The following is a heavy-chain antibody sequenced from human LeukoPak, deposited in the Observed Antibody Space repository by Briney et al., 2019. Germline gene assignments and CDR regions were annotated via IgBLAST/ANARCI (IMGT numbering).Heavy chain of an antibody. CDR2: ISGSGGST. J-gene: IGHJ4*02. CDR1: GFTFSSYA. V-gene: IGHV3-23*01. D-gene: IGHD5-24*01. CDR3: AKEGRSLQTY. Sequence: GGSLRLSCAASGFTFSSYAMSWVRQAPGKGLEWVSAISGSGGSTHYADSVKGRFTISRDNGKKSLYLQMNSLRVGDTAVYYCAKEGRSLQTYWGQGTLVTVSS.